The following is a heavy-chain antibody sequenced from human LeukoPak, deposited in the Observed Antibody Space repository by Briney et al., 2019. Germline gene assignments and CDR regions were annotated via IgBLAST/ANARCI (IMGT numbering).Heavy chain of an antibody. J-gene: IGHJ4*02. Sequence: GGSLRLSCAASGFTFSSYAMHWVRQAPGKGLEWVAVISYDGSNKYYADSVKGRFTISRDNSKNTLYLQMNSLRAEDTAVYYCAKDMYLWFGEPSDYWGQGTLVTVSS. CDR2: ISYDGSNK. V-gene: IGHV3-30*04. CDR1: GFTFSSYA. CDR3: AKDMYLWFGEPSDY. D-gene: IGHD3-10*01.